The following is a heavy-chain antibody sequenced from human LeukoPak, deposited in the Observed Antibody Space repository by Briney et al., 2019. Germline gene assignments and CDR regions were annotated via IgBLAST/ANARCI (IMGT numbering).Heavy chain of an antibody. J-gene: IGHJ4*02. V-gene: IGHV3-21*01. CDR3: ARDLWLQSQRYFDY. CDR2: ISTSSSYI. D-gene: IGHD5-24*01. Sequence: GGSLRLSCAASGFTFSSYSMNWVRQAPGKGLEWVSPISTSSSYIYYADSVKGRFTISRDNAKKSLYLQLNSLRAEDTAVYYCARDLWLQSQRYFDYWGQGTLVTVSS. CDR1: GFTFSSYS.